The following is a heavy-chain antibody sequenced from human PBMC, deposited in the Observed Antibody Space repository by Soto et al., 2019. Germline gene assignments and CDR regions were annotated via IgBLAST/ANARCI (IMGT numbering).Heavy chain of an antibody. V-gene: IGHV4-4*02. Sequence: SETLSLTCAVSGASVSSSDWWAWVRQPPGKGLQWIGEIYQSGKTNDNPSLESRVTMSIDRSMNEFSLKVTSLTAADTAVYYCARLTSQGPRFDSWGQGSMVTVSS. J-gene: IGHJ4*02. CDR2: IYQSGKT. CDR1: GASVSSSDW. CDR3: ARLTSQGPRFDS.